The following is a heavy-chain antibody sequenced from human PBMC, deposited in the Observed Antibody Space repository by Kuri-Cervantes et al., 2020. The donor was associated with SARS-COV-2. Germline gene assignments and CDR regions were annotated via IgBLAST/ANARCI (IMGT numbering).Heavy chain of an antibody. J-gene: IGHJ4*02. CDR2: MNQDGSAT. CDR3: VCDTNRVKVY. V-gene: IGHV3-7*02. D-gene: IGHD5-18*01. Sequence: ETLSLTCAVSGFTFRSYWMSWVRQAPGKGLEYVANMNQDGSATYYVDSVKGRFTISRDNTESSLYLQMNSLRAEDTAVYYCVCDTNRVKVYWGQGTLVTVSS. CDR1: GFTFRSYW.